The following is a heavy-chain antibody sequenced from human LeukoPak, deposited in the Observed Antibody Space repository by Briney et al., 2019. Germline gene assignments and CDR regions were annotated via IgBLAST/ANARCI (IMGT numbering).Heavy chain of an antibody. Sequence: GASVKVSCKASGYTFTGYYMHWGRQAPGQGLGRMGWINPNSGGTNYAQKFLGRVTMTRDTSVSTAYMELSRRRSDDTAVYYCARDYYDILTGYYTVYYWGQGTLVTVSS. CDR2: INPNSGGT. D-gene: IGHD3-9*01. V-gene: IGHV1-2*02. CDR3: ARDYYDILTGYYTVYY. CDR1: GYTFTGYY. J-gene: IGHJ4*02.